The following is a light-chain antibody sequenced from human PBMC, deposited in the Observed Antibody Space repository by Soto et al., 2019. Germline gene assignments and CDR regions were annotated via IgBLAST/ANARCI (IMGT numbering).Light chain of an antibody. CDR2: EDN. V-gene: IGLV6-57*04. CDR1: SGSIASNY. CDR3: QSYDSTPWV. J-gene: IGLJ3*02. Sequence: NFMLTQPHSVSESPGKTVTISCTRSSGSIASNYVQWYQQRPGSAPTTVIYEDNERPSGVPDRFSGSIDRSSNSASLTISGLETEDEADYYCQSYDSTPWVFGGGTQLTVL.